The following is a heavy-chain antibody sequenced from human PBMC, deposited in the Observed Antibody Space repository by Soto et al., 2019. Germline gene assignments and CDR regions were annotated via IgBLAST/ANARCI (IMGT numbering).Heavy chain of an antibody. Sequence: QVQLQQWGAGLLKPSETLSLTCAVYGGSFSGYYWSWIRQPPGKGLEWIGEINHSGSTNYNPSLKSRVTISVDTSKNQFSLKLSSVTAADTAVYYCAKGGIRGSSWKNWYFDLWGRGTLVTVSS. J-gene: IGHJ2*01. CDR2: INHSGST. CDR3: AKGGIRGSSWKNWYFDL. V-gene: IGHV4-34*01. D-gene: IGHD6-13*01. CDR1: GGSFSGYY.